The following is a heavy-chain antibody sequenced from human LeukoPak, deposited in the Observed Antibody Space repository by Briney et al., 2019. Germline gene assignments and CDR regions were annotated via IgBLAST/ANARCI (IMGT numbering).Heavy chain of an antibody. D-gene: IGHD3-10*01. CDR3: ARHMGSYYYGMDV. J-gene: IGHJ6*01. Sequence: GESLKISCKGLGYRFTMYWIGWVRQMPGKGLEWMAIINPGDSDTRYSPSFQGQVTISADKSTSTAYLQWDSLKASDTAMYYCARHMGSYYYGMDVWGPGTTVTVSS. V-gene: IGHV5-51*01. CDR2: INPGDSDT. CDR1: GYRFTMYW.